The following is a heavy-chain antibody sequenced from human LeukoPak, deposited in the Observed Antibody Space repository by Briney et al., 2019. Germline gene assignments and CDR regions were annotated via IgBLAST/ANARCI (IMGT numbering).Heavy chain of an antibody. CDR3: ARDGPKVVAATRSPTSWFDP. CDR2: IYTSGST. J-gene: IGHJ5*02. D-gene: IGHD2-15*01. Sequence: SETLSLTCTVSGGSISSYYWSWIRQPAGKGLEWIGRIYTSGSTNYNPSLKSRVTMSVDTSKNQFSLKLSSVTAADTAVYYCARDGPKVVAATRSPTSWFDPWGQGTLVTVSS. CDR1: GGSISSYY. V-gene: IGHV4-4*07.